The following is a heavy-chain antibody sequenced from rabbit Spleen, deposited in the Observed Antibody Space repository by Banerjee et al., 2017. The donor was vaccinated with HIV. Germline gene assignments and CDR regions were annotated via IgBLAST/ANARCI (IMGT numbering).Heavy chain of an antibody. CDR2: IEGGSSSFT. Sequence: QSLEESGGDLVKPGASLTLTCIASGVSFSGNSYMCWVRQAPGKGLEWIACIEGGSSSFTYFASWAKGRFTISKTSSTTVTLQMTSLTVADTATYFCARDTGSSFSTYGMDLWGPGTLVPVS. J-gene: IGHJ6*01. CDR3: ARDTGSSFSTYGMDL. V-gene: IGHV1S40*01. D-gene: IGHD8-1*01. CDR1: GVSFSGNSY.